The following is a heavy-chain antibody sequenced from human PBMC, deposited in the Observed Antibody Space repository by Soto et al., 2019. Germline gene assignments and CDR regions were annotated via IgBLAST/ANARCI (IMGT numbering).Heavy chain of an antibody. CDR1: GFSLSNSGVG. D-gene: IGHD3-22*01. Sequence: QITLKESGPTLVEPTQTLTLTCSFSGFSLSNSGVGVGWFRQAPGKARECLGIIYWDNDRRYNPSLKDKRIITKDTSKNQFVVTMSDVEPVDTGTYYCAHRVRYYASWDVGWFDSWGQGTPVTVS. CDR3: AHRVRYYASWDVGWFDS. CDR2: IYWDNDR. J-gene: IGHJ5*01. V-gene: IGHV2-5*02.